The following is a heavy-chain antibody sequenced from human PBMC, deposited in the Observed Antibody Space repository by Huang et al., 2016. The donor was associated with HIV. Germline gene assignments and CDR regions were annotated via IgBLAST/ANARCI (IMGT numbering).Heavy chain of an antibody. CDR1: GFDFTNYW. D-gene: IGHD6-19*01. V-gene: IGHV5-51*01. CDR2: ILPRDSDT. Sequence: EVLLVQSGAEVKKPGESLKISCKGSGFDFTNYWIGWVRQMPGKGWEWMGIILPRDSDTRYSPPLQGQVTISADKSISTAYLQWSSLKASDAAMYYCARQKSLVTPADFDFWGQGTLVTVSS. CDR3: ARQKSLVTPADFDF. J-gene: IGHJ4*02.